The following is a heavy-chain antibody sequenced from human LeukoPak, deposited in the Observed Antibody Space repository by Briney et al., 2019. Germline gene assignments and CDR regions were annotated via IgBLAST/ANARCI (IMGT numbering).Heavy chain of an antibody. CDR3: ARSGHCISTSCYSIWRRSLYGMDV. D-gene: IGHD2-2*02. CDR2: ISTSGTTM. V-gene: IGHV3-11*01. Sequence: GGSLRLSCAASGFTFSDHYMSWIRLAPGRGLEWVSSISTSGTTMYYADSVKGRFTISRDNAKNSLYLQMNSLRAEDTAVYYCARSGHCISTSCYSIWRRSLYGMDVWGQGTTVTVSS. J-gene: IGHJ6*02. CDR1: GFTFSDHY.